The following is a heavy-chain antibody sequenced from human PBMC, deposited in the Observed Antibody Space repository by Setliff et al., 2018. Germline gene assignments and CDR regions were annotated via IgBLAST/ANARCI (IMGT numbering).Heavy chain of an antibody. CDR2: IYHSGSS. D-gene: IGHD3-10*01. V-gene: IGHV4-39*07. CDR3: ARVDFTMLQGVLGH. Sequence: PSETLSLTCTVSGGSINSMSYYWGWIRQPPGKGLEWIGSIYHSGSSYYNPSLRSRVAISVDTSKNQFSLKVNSVTAADTAVYYCARVDFTMLQGVLGHWGQGTLVTVSS. J-gene: IGHJ1*01. CDR1: GGSINSMSYY.